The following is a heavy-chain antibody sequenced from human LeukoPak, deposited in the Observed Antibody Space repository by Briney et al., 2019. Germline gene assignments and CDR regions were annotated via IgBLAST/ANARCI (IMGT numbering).Heavy chain of an antibody. CDR1: GGSISSYY. Sequence: PSETLSLTCTVSGGSISSYYWSWIRQPAGKGLEWIGRIYTSGSTNYNSSLKSRVTMSVDTSKNQFSLKLSSVTAADTAVYYCAREPLRYFDWNDAFDIWGQGTMVTVSS. V-gene: IGHV4-4*07. CDR2: IYTSGST. CDR3: AREPLRYFDWNDAFDI. J-gene: IGHJ3*02. D-gene: IGHD3-9*01.